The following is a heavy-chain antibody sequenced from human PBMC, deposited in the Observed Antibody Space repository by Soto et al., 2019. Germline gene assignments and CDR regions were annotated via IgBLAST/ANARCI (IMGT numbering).Heavy chain of an antibody. CDR1: GFTFSSYS. D-gene: IGHD5-12*01. Sequence: GGSLRLSCAASGFTFSSYSMNWVRQAPGKGLEWVSSISSSSSYIYYAGSVKGRFTISRDNAKNSLYLQMNSLRAEDTAVYYCARDSVGDGYNYTPNWFDPWGQGTLVTVSS. V-gene: IGHV3-21*01. CDR2: ISSSSSYI. J-gene: IGHJ5*02. CDR3: ARDSVGDGYNYTPNWFDP.